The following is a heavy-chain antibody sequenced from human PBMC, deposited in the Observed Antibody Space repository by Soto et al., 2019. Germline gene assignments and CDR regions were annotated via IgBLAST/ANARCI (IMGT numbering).Heavy chain of an antibody. V-gene: IGHV4-59*01. Sequence: SETLSLTCTVSGGSISSYYWTWTRQPPGRGLDYIGYIYYSGSTNYNPSLKSRATISVDTSKNQISLKVSSVTAADTAVYYCGRTVFGRRVYFYYMDVWGKGTTVTVSS. CDR3: GRTVFGRRVYFYYMDV. J-gene: IGHJ6*03. D-gene: IGHD3-3*01. CDR2: IYYSGST. CDR1: GGSISSYY.